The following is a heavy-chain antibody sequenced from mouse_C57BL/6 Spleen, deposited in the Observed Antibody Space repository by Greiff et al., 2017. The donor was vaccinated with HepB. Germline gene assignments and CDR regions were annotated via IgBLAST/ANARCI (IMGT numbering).Heavy chain of an antibody. CDR3: TTNYYGSSYAMDY. D-gene: IGHD1-1*01. V-gene: IGHV14-1*01. CDR1: GFNIKDYY. J-gene: IGHJ4*01. Sequence: VQLQQSGAELVRPGASVKLSCTASGFNIKDYYMHWVKKRPEQGLEWIGRIDPEDGDTEYAPKFQGKATMTADTSSNTAYLQLSSLTSEDTAVYYCTTNYYGSSYAMDYWGQGTSVTVSS. CDR2: IDPEDGDT.